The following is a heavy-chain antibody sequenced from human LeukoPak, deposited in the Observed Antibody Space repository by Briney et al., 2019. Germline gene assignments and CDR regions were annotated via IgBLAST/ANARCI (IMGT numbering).Heavy chain of an antibody. D-gene: IGHD2-2*01. CDR1: GGSISSYY. CDR2: IYHSGST. V-gene: IGHV4-59*01. CDR3: ARDTRTVDGMDV. Sequence: SSETLSLTCTVSGGSISSYYWNWIRQPPEKGLEWIGYIYHSGSTNHNPSLKSRVTISVDMSKNQFSLKLSSVTAADTAVYYCARDTRTVDGMDVWGQGTTVTVSS. J-gene: IGHJ6*02.